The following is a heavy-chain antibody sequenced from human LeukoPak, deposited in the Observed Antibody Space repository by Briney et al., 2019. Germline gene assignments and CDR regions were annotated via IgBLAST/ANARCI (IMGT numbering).Heavy chain of an antibody. J-gene: IGHJ5*02. CDR1: GYTFTGYY. V-gene: IGHV1-2*02. Sequence: ASEKVSCKASGYTFTGYYMHWVRQAPGQGLEWMGWINPNSGGTNYAQKFQGRVTMTRDTSTSTVYMELSSLRSEDTAVYYCARADTDYHWFDPWGQGTLVTVSS. CDR3: ARADTDYHWFDP. D-gene: IGHD3-16*01. CDR2: INPNSGGT.